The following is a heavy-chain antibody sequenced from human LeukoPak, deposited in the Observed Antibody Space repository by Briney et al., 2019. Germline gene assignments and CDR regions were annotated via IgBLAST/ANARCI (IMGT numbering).Heavy chain of an antibody. V-gene: IGHV3-15*01. D-gene: IGHD3-10*01. CDR2: IKSKTDGETT. CDR1: GFTFTNAW. Sequence: GSLRLSCVDSGFTFTNAWMSWVRQAPGKGLEWIGRIKSKTDGETTNYAEPVRGRFTISRDDSKSAVYLQMNSLKIEDTAVYYCTTDLGTYYHGSQRLIPIDYWGQGTLVTVSS. J-gene: IGHJ4*02. CDR3: TTDLGTYYHGSQRLIPIDY.